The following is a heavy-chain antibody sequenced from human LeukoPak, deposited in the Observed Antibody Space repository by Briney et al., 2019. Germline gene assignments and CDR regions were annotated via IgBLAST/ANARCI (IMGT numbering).Heavy chain of an antibody. D-gene: IGHD4-17*01. CDR1: GFTFSNTW. CDR3: AAQGGSGDLRY. CDR2: IKRIIDGVTT. Sequence: GGSLRLFCAASGFTFSNTWMNWVRQAPGKGLEWVGRIKRIIDGVTTDYAAPVKRRFTVSRDDSINTLYLQMSSLKTEDTAVYYCAAQGGSGDLRYWGQGTLVTVSS. V-gene: IGHV3-15*01. J-gene: IGHJ4*02.